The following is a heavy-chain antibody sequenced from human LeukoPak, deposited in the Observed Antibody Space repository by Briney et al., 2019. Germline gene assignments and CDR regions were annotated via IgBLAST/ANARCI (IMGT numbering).Heavy chain of an antibody. Sequence: SGDSLRLSCAASGFTFSSYAMHWVRQAPGKGLEWVAVISYDGSNKYYADSVKGRFTISRDNSKNTLYLQMNSLRAEDTAVYYCAGAYTAKGYYFDYWGQGTLVTVSS. CDR3: AGAYTAKGYYFDY. J-gene: IGHJ4*02. V-gene: IGHV3-30-3*01. CDR1: GFTFSSYA. CDR2: ISYDGSNK. D-gene: IGHD5-18*01.